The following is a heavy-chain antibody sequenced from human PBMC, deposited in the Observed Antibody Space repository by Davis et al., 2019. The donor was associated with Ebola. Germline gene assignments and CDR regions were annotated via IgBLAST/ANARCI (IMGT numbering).Heavy chain of an antibody. J-gene: IGHJ5*02. V-gene: IGHV3-48*04. Sequence: PGGSLRLSCAASGFTVSSNYMNWVRQAPGKGLEWVSYISSSGSTIYYADSVKGRFTISRDNAKNSLYLQMNSLRAEDTAVYYCARGRGGYCSGGSCYRGNWFDPWGQGTLVTVSS. CDR3: ARGRGGYCSGGSCYRGNWFDP. CDR1: GFTVSSNY. D-gene: IGHD2-15*01. CDR2: ISSSGSTI.